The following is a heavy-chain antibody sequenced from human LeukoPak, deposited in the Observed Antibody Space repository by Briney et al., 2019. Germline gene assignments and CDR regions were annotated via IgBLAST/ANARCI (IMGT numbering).Heavy chain of an antibody. D-gene: IGHD2-8*02. V-gene: IGHV3-23*01. CDR2: ITAGGGNK. Sequence: GGCLRLSCAASGFTFSTYSMSWVRQAPGKGLEWVSTITAGGGNKDYADSVKGRFTISRDNSKKTVYLKMKSLRAGDTAVYYGAKYSPGFAIVFDSWGQGALVTVSS. J-gene: IGHJ4*02. CDR3: AKYSPGFAIVFDS. CDR1: GFTFSTYS.